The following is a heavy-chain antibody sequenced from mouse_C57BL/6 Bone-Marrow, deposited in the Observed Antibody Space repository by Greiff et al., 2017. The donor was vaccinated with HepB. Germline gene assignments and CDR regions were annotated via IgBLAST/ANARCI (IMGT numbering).Heavy chain of an antibody. CDR1: GFTFSSYA. D-gene: IGHD1-1*01. Sequence: EVKLMESGEGLVKPGGSLKLSCAASGFTFSSYAMSWVRQTPEKRLEWVAYISSGGDYIYYADTVKGRFTISRDNARNTLYLQMSSLKSEDTAMYYCTRANYGSLYAMDYWGQGTSVTVSS. V-gene: IGHV5-9-1*02. CDR2: ISSGGDYI. J-gene: IGHJ4*01. CDR3: TRANYGSLYAMDY.